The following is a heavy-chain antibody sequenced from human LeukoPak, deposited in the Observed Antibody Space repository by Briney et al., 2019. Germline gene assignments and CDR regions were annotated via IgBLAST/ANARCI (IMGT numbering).Heavy chain of an antibody. CDR2: INPSGGST. CDR3: ARGRNIEWELLPAFDI. J-gene: IGHJ3*02. CDR1: GYTFTSYY. V-gene: IGHV1-46*01. Sequence: ASVKVSCKASGYTFTSYYMHWVRQAPGQGLEWMGIINPSGGSTSYAQKFQGRVTMTRDTSTSTVYMELSSLRSEDTAVYYCARGRNIEWELLPAFDIWGQGTMVTVSS. D-gene: IGHD1-26*01.